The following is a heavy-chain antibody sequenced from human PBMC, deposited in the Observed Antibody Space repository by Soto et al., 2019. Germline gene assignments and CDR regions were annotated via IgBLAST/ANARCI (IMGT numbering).Heavy chain of an antibody. D-gene: IGHD6-13*01. V-gene: IGHV3-23*01. Sequence: EVQLLESGGGLVQPGGCLRLSCAASGFTFSNYAVTWVRQAPGKGLEWVSTISGSGGSTYYADSVKGRFTISRDNSKNTLYLQMNSLRAEDTAVYYCAKDQGSSWYEIDYWGQGTLVTVSS. CDR3: AKDQGSSWYEIDY. CDR1: GFTFSNYA. J-gene: IGHJ4*02. CDR2: ISGSGGST.